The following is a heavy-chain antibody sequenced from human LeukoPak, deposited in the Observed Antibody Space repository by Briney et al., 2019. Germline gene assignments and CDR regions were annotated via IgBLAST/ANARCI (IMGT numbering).Heavy chain of an antibody. CDR1: GFTFSSYS. CDR3: ARDLDVDIVATIEGGYYFDY. CDR2: ISSSSSYI. V-gene: IGHV3-21*01. J-gene: IGHJ4*02. D-gene: IGHD5-12*01. Sequence: GGSLRLSCAASGFTFSSYSMNWVRQAPGKGLEWVSSISSSSSYIYYADSVKGRFTISRDNAKNSLYLQMNSLRAEDTAVHYCARDLDVDIVATIEGGYYFDYWGQGTLVTVSS.